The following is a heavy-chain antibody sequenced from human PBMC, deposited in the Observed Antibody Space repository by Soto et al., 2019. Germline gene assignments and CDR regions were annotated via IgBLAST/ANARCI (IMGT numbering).Heavy chain of an antibody. J-gene: IGHJ5*02. Sequence: PGGSLRLSCAASGFTFSSYSMNWVRQAPGKGLEWVSSISSSSSYIYYADSVKGRFTISRDNAKNSLYLQMNSLRAEDTAVYYCARDSSSWPLYNWFDPWGQGTLVTVSS. CDR3: ARDSSSWPLYNWFDP. V-gene: IGHV3-21*01. CDR2: ISSSSSYI. CDR1: GFTFSSYS. D-gene: IGHD6-13*01.